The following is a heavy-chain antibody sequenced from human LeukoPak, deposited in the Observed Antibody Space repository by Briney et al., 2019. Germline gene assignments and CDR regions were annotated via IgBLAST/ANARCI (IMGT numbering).Heavy chain of an antibody. CDR2: IYTSGST. D-gene: IGHD3-22*01. V-gene: IGHV4-4*07. CDR1: GYSFSSYA. Sequence: GSLRLSCAASGYSFSSYAMSWIRQPAGKGLEWIGRIYTSGSTNYNPSLKSRVTMSVDTSKNQFSLKLSSVTAADTAVYYCARAARYYETSNFDYWGQGTLVTVSS. CDR3: ARAARYYETSNFDY. J-gene: IGHJ4*02.